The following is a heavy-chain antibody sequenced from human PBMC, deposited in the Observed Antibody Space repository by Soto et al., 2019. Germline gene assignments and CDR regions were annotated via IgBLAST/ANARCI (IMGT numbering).Heavy chain of an antibody. Sequence: EVQLLESGGGLTQPGGSLRLSCAASGFTFSSHAMSWVRQAPGKGLEWVSLISGSGDRTYYADSVKGHFTISRDNSKNTLYLQMNSLRTEDTAVYYCAKEVARNSYNSSGLDVWGQGTTVTVSS. J-gene: IGHJ6*02. CDR1: GFTFSSHA. D-gene: IGHD4-4*01. V-gene: IGHV3-23*01. CDR2: ISGSGDRT. CDR3: AKEVARNSYNSSGLDV.